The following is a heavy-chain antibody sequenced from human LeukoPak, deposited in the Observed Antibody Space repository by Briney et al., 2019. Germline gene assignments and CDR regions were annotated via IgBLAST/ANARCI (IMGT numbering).Heavy chain of an antibody. V-gene: IGHV3-33*01. Sequence: GGSLRLSCAASGFTFSSYGMHWVRQAPGKGLEWVAVIWYDGSNKYYADSVKGRFTISRDIAKNTVYLQMNSLRAEDAALYYCTRVQAGRSGLMDVWGRGTTVTVSS. CDR2: IWYDGSNK. CDR1: GFTFSSYG. J-gene: IGHJ6*02. D-gene: IGHD2-8*02. CDR3: TRVQAGRSGLMDV.